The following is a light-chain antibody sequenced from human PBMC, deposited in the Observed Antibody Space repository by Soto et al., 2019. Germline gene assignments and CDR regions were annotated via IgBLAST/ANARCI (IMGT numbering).Light chain of an antibody. CDR3: QQYPISPPFT. Sequence: EIVLTQSPGTLSLSPGERATLSCRASQTVGSNYLAWYQQKPGQAPRLLIYGASSRATGIPDRFSGSGSGTDFTLTISRLEPEDFAVYYCQQYPISPPFTFAQGTKLEI. CDR2: GAS. V-gene: IGKV3-20*01. J-gene: IGKJ2*01. CDR1: QTVGSNY.